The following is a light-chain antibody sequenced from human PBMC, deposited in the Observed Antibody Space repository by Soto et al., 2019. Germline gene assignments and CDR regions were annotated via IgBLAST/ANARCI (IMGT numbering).Light chain of an antibody. CDR3: QQRSNWLFT. J-gene: IGKJ3*01. CDR2: DAS. CDR1: QSVSSY. Sequence: EIVLTQSPATLSLSPGERATLSCRASQSVSSYLVWYQQKPGLAPRLLIHDASKRATGIPARFSGSGSGTDFTLTISSLEPEDFAVYYCQQRSNWLFTFGPGTKVDIK. V-gene: IGKV3-11*01.